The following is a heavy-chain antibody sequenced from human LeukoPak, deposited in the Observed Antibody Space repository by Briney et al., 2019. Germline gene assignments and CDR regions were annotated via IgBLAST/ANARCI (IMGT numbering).Heavy chain of an antibody. Sequence: GGSLRLSCAASGFTFSSYAMHWVRQAPGKGLEWVAVISYDGSNKYYADSVKGRFTISRDNSKNTLYLQMNSLRAEDTAVYYCAREDYHGSESYYFDYWGQGTLVTVSS. CDR2: ISYDGSNK. CDR1: GFTFSSYA. D-gene: IGHD3-10*01. V-gene: IGHV3-30-3*01. CDR3: AREDYHGSESYYFDY. J-gene: IGHJ4*02.